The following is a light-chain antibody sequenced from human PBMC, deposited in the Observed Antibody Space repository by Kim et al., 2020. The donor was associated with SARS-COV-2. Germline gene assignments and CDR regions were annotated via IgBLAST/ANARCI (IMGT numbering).Light chain of an antibody. V-gene: IGLV1-51*01. CDR2: VNN. J-gene: IGLJ2*01. Sequence: GQKVTISCSGSTSNIWNNYVSWNQQLPGAAPKLLIYVNNKRPSGIPDRFSGSKSGTSATLGITGLQTGDEADYYCGTWDSSLSAVVFGGGTQLTVL. CDR3: GTWDSSLSAVV. CDR1: TSNIWNNY.